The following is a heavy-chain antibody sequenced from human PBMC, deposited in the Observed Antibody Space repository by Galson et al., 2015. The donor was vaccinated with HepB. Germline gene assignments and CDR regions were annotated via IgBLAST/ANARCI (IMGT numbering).Heavy chain of an antibody. J-gene: IGHJ4*02. CDR2: ISAYNGNT. CDR3: ARDDCSGGSCYELPRFDY. V-gene: IGHV1-18*01. CDR1: GYTFTSYG. Sequence: SVKVSCRASGYTFTSYGISWVRQAPGQGLEWMGWISAYNGNTNYAQKLQGRVTMTTDTSTSTAYMELRSLRSDDTAVYYCARDDCSGGSCYELPRFDYWGQGTLVTVSS. D-gene: IGHD2-15*01.